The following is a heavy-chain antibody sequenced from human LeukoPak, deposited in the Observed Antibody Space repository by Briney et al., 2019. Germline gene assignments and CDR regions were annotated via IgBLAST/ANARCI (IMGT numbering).Heavy chain of an antibody. J-gene: IGHJ4*02. Sequence: SETLSLTCTVSGYSISSGYYWGWIRQPPGKGLEWIGSIYHSGSTYYNPSLKSRVTISVDTSKNQFSLELGSVTAADTAVYYCARRGEYPGIAVAGPFDYWGQGTLVTVSS. V-gene: IGHV4-38-2*02. CDR2: IYHSGST. D-gene: IGHD6-19*01. CDR1: GYSISSGYY. CDR3: ARRGEYPGIAVAGPFDY.